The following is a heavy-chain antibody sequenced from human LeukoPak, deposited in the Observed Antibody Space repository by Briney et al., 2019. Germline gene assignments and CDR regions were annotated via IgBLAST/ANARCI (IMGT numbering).Heavy chain of an antibody. CDR2: IYYSGST. D-gene: IGHD3-3*01. CDR1: GGSISSGGYY. V-gene: IGHV4-31*03. Sequence: KASQTLSLTCTVSGGSISSGGYYWSWIRQHPGKGLEWIGYIYYSGSTYYNPSLNSRVTITVDTSKNQFSLKLTSVTAADTAVYSCARDRYDSYPRDVWGQGTTVTVSS. CDR3: ARDRYDSYPRDV. J-gene: IGHJ6*02.